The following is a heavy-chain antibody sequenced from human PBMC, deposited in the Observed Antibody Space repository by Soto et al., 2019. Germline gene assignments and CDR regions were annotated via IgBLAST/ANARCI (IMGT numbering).Heavy chain of an antibody. V-gene: IGHV3-53*02. CDR3: ARVFTDTAKVFDY. D-gene: IGHD5-18*01. CDR1: GLPASSNS. J-gene: IGHJ4*02. Sequence: EVQLVETGGGLIQPGGSLRLSCAVSGLPASSNSMSWVPQAPGKGLEWVAIIYTAGSTYYADSVKGRFTISRDNSKNTVYLQMNSLRADDTAVYYCARVFTDTAKVFDYWGQGTLVTVSS. CDR2: IYTAGST.